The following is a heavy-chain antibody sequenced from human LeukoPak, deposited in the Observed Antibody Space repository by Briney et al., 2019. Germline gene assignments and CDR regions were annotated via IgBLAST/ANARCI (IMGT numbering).Heavy chain of an antibody. CDR1: GFPFSAYS. V-gene: IGHV3-21*01. Sequence: PGGSLRLSCAASGFPFSAYSMNWVRQAPGKGLEWVSSICGSSSYLYYADSVKGRFTISRDNAKNSLYLHMNSLRAEDTAVYYCAKAYYDSSGYSYYFDYWGQGTLVTVSS. CDR2: ICGSSSYL. CDR3: AKAYYDSSGYSYYFDY. D-gene: IGHD3-22*01. J-gene: IGHJ4*02.